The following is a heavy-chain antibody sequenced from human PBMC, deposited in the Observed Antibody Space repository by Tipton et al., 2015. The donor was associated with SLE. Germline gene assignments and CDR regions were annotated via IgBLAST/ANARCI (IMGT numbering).Heavy chain of an antibody. V-gene: IGHV1-18*01. Sequence: QLVQSGAEVKNPGASVKVSCKASAYTFTTYSISWVRQAPGQGLEWMGWISTYNGNTNYAQKLQGRVTMTTDTSTSTAYMELRSLSFADTAVYYCARAVTTVLYWYCDRWGRGTLVTVSS. CDR2: ISTYNGNT. D-gene: IGHD4-17*01. J-gene: IGHJ2*01. CDR1: AYTFTTYS. CDR3: ARAVTTVLYWYCDR.